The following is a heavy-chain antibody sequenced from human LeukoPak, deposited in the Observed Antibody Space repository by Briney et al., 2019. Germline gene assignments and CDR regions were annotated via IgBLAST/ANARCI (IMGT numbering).Heavy chain of an antibody. CDR1: GFTFSSYS. D-gene: IGHD3-22*01. CDR2: ISSSSSYI. V-gene: IGHV3-21*01. Sequence: RGSLRLSCAASGFTFSSYSMNWVRQAPGKGLEWVSSISSSSSYIYYADSVKGRFTISRDNAKNSLYLQMNSLRAEDTAVYYCARAEYYEDAFDIWGQGTMVTVSS. CDR3: ARAEYYEDAFDI. J-gene: IGHJ3*02.